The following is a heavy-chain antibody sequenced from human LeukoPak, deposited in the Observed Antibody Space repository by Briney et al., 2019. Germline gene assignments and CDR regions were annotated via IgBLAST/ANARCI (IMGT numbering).Heavy chain of an antibody. CDR2: ISAYNGNT. Sequence: ASVKVSSKASGYTFTSYGISWVRQAPGQGLEWMGWISAYNGNTNYAQKLQGRVTMTTDTSTSTAYMELRSLRSDDTAVYYCAFQVGAIRAFDIWGQGIMVTVSS. D-gene: IGHD1-26*01. J-gene: IGHJ3*02. V-gene: IGHV1-18*01. CDR1: GYTFTSYG. CDR3: AFQVGAIRAFDI.